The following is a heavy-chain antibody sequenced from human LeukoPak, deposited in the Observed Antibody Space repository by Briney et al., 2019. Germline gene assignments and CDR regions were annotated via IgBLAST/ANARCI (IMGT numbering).Heavy chain of an antibody. D-gene: IGHD1-26*01. CDR1: GFTFSSYW. CDR2: IKQDGSEK. V-gene: IGHV3-7*01. Sequence: GGSLRLSCAASGFTFSSYWMSWVRQAPGKGLEWVANIKQDGSEKYYVDSVKGRFTISRDNAKNSLYLQMNSLRAEDTAVYYCARPGFIGSYYFYAFDIWGQGTMVTVSS. CDR3: ARPGFIGSYYFYAFDI. J-gene: IGHJ3*02.